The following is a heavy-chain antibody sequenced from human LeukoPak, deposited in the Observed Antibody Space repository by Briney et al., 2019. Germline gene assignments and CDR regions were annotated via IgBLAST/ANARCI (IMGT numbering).Heavy chain of an antibody. D-gene: IGHD5-18*01. CDR3: AKSRVRYSLDYFDY. V-gene: IGHV3-23*01. Sequence: PGGSLRLSCAASGFTFSSYAMSWVRQAPGKGLEWVSAISGSGGSTYYADSVKGRFTISRDNSENTLYLQMNSLRAADTAVYYCAKSRVRYSLDYFDYWGQGTPVTVSS. CDR2: ISGSGGST. J-gene: IGHJ4*02. CDR1: GFTFSSYA.